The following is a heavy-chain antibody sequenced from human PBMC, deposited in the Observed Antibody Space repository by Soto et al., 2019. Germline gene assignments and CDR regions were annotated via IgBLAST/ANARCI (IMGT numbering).Heavy chain of an antibody. Sequence: GGSLRLSCAASGFTFSSYGMHWVRQAPGKGLEWVAVIWYDGSNKYYADSVKGRFTISRDNSKNTLYLQMNSLRAEDTAVYYCARDLNPFSGWSNIDYWGQGTLVTVSS. D-gene: IGHD6-19*01. V-gene: IGHV3-33*01. J-gene: IGHJ4*02. CDR1: GFTFSSYG. CDR2: IWYDGSNK. CDR3: ARDLNPFSGWSNIDY.